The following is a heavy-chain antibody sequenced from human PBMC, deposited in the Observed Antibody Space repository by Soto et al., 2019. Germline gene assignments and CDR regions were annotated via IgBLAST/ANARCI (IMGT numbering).Heavy chain of an antibody. CDR2: INSDNGNT. CDR3: ARDRVLGYCSGGSCYDTKYYGMDV. CDR1: GYTFSNSG. V-gene: IGHV1-18*01. J-gene: IGHJ6*02. D-gene: IGHD2-15*01. Sequence: ASVKVSCKASGYTFSNSGISWVRQAPGQGLEWLGWINSDNGNTNYAQQLQGRVTMTTDTSTSTAYMELRSLRSDDTAVYYCARDRVLGYCSGGSCYDTKYYGMDVWGQGTTVTVSS.